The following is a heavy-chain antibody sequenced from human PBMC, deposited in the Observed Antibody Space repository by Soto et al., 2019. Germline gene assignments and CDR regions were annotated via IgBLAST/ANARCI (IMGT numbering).Heavy chain of an antibody. D-gene: IGHD2-15*01. CDR1: GGTFSSYA. CDR3: AXXSRYXXGGSCYFLPGIDY. J-gene: IGHJ4*02. CDR2: IIPIFGTA. Sequence: KVSCKASGGTFSSYAISWVRQAPGQGLEWMGGIIPIFGTANYAQKFQGRVTITADESTSTAYMELSSLRSEDTAVYYCAXXSRYXXGGSCYFLPGIDYWGQGTLVTVSS. V-gene: IGHV1-69*01.